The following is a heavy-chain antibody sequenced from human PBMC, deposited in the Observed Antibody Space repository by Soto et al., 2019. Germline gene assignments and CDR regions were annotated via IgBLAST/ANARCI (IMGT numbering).Heavy chain of an antibody. CDR2: IKEDSPET. CDR1: GFSLTNYW. CDR3: VRDDGDY. V-gene: IGHV3-7*03. J-gene: IGHJ4*02. Sequence: GESLKISCAASGFSLTNYWMKWVRQAPGKGLEWVASIKEDSPETYYVDSVRGRFTISRDIAKNSLYLQMNSLRAEDTAMYYCVRDDGDYVGQGTLVTVSS.